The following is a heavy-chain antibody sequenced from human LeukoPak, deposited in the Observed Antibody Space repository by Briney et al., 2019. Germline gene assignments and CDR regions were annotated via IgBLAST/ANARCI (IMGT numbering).Heavy chain of an antibody. D-gene: IGHD3-22*01. J-gene: IGHJ4*02. V-gene: IGHV1-18*01. CDR1: GYTFTSYG. Sequence: GASVKVSCKASGYTFTSYGISWVRQAPGQGLEWMGWISAYNGNTNYAQKLQGRVTMTEDTSTDTASMELSSLRSEDTAVYYCATDLFNYYYDSTQPSGYWGQGTLVTVSS. CDR2: ISAYNGNT. CDR3: ATDLFNYYYDSTQPSGY.